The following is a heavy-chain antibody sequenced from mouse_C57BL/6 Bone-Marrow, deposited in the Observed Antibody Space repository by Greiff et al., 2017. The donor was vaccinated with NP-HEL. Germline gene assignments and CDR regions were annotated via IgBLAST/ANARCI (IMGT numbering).Heavy chain of an antibody. CDR3: ASLYDGYYWFAY. CDR1: GFSLTSYG. V-gene: IGHV2-2*01. Sequence: VKLQESGPGLVQPSQSLSITCTVSGFSLTSYGVHWVRQSPGKGLEWLGVIWSGGSTDYNAAFISRLSISKDNSKSQVFFKMNSLQADDTAIYYCASLYDGYYWFAYWGQGTLVTVSA. CDR2: IWSGGST. J-gene: IGHJ3*01. D-gene: IGHD2-3*01.